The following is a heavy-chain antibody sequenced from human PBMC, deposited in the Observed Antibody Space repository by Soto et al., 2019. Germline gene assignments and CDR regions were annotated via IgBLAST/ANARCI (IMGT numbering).Heavy chain of an antibody. Sequence: EVQVSESGGGLVRPGGSLRLSCAASGFIFTNYAMNWVRQAPGKGLEWVSVIGGRGNSAYYADYVQGRFTISRDNSKNTLSLQMSSLTADDTAIYYCVREGRGSFDFWGRGTMVTVSS. CDR3: VREGRGSFDF. J-gene: IGHJ3*01. CDR2: IGGRGNSA. V-gene: IGHV3-23*01. D-gene: IGHD5-12*01. CDR1: GFIFTNYA.